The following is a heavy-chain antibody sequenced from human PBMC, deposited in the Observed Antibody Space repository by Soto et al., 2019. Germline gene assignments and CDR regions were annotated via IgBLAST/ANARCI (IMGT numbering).Heavy chain of an antibody. CDR3: ARGDVFDL. Sequence: QVQLQESGPGLVKPSETVSLICTVSGDSISGYYWSWIRQPAGKGLEWIGRIYSSGNANYNPSLKSRVSMSVDMSKNQFSLKVTSVTAADPAMYYCARGDVFDLWGQGTKVTVSS. V-gene: IGHV4-4*07. CDR2: IYSSGNA. J-gene: IGHJ3*01. CDR1: GDSISGYY.